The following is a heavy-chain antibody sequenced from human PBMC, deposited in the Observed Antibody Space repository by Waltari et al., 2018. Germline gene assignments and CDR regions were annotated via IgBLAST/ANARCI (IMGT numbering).Heavy chain of an antibody. CDR3: ARDLLHYYDSSGYYSHY. Sequence: QVQLVQSGAEVKKPGSSVKVPCKASGGTFSSYANSWVRQAPGQGLEWMGRIIPIFGTANYAQKFQGRVTITADKSTSTAYMELSSLRSEDTAVYYCARDLLHYYDSSGYYSHYWGQGTLVTVSS. V-gene: IGHV1-69*13. J-gene: IGHJ4*02. CDR1: GGTFSSYA. D-gene: IGHD3-22*01. CDR2: IIPIFGTA.